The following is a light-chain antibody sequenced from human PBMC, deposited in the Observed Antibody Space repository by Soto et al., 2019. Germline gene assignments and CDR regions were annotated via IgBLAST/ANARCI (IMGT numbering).Light chain of an antibody. J-gene: IGLJ2*01. CDR1: NSNIGSNT. Sequence: QLVLTQPPSASGTPGQRVTISCSGSNSNIGSNTVNWYQQLPGTAPKLLIYSNNQRPSGVPDRFSGSKSGTSASLAISGLQSEDEADYYCAAWDDSLNGLLFGGGTKLTVL. V-gene: IGLV1-44*01. CDR2: SNN. CDR3: AAWDDSLNGLL.